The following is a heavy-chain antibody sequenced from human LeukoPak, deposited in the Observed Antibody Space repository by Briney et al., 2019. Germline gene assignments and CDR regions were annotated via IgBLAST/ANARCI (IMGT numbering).Heavy chain of an antibody. J-gene: IGHJ5*02. CDR3: ARDRTEGDDYGDYVAPSRNWFDP. CDR2: IYHSGST. Sequence: DPSETLSLTCAVSGGSISSSNWWSWVRQPPGKGLEWIGEIYHSGSTNYNPSLKSRVTISVDKSKNQFSLKLSSVTAADTAVYYCARDRTEGDDYGDYVAPSRNWFDPWGQGTLVTVSS. V-gene: IGHV4-4*02. CDR1: GGSISSSNW. D-gene: IGHD4-17*01.